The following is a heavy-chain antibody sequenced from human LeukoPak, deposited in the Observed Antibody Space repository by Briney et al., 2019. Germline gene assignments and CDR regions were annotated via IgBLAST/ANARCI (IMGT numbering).Heavy chain of an antibody. CDR2: IYYSGST. CDR3: ARGLSYGGPFDY. V-gene: IGHV4-59*01. J-gene: IGHJ4*02. CDR1: GGSISSYY. D-gene: IGHD5-18*01. Sequence: SETLSLTCNVSGGSISSYYWSWIRQPPGKGLEWIGYIYYSGSTNYNPSLKRRVTISVDTSKNQFSLKLSSVTAADTAVYYCARGLSYGGPFDYWGQGTLVTVSS.